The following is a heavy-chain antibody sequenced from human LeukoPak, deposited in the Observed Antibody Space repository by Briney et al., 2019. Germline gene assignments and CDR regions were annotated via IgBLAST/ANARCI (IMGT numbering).Heavy chain of an antibody. Sequence: GASVKVSCTASGGTFSSYAISWVRQAPGQGLEWMGGIIPIFGTANYAQKFQGRVTITADESTSTAYMELSSLRSEDTAVYYCARDDGRAYYDFWSGYSPFDYWGQGTLVTVSS. V-gene: IGHV1-69*13. CDR1: GGTFSSYA. CDR3: ARDDGRAYYDFWSGYSPFDY. D-gene: IGHD3-3*01. J-gene: IGHJ4*02. CDR2: IIPIFGTA.